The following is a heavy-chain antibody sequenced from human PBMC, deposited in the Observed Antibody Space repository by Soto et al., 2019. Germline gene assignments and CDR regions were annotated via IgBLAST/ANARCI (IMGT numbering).Heavy chain of an antibody. Sequence: QMHLVQSGPEVNKPGTSVKVSCKASGFPFTSSAVQWVRQARGQRLEWIGWIALGSGSTNSAQKFQERVTITRDMSTSTVYMELSSLRSEDTAMYYCATVPYYFDTSGNYFDYWGQGTLVTVSS. J-gene: IGHJ4*02. CDR3: ATVPYYFDTSGNYFDY. CDR1: GFPFTSSA. CDR2: IALGSGST. V-gene: IGHV1-58*01. D-gene: IGHD3-22*01.